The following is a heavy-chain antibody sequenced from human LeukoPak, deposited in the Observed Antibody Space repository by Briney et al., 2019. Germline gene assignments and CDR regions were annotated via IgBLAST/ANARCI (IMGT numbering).Heavy chain of an antibody. J-gene: IGHJ4*02. CDR3: ARESNYSSGLIYY. CDR1: GYTFTSYY. CDR2: IIPIFGTA. Sequence: SVKVSCKASGYTFTSYYMHWVRQAPGQGLEWMGGIIPIFGTANYAQKFQGRVTITADESTSTAYMELSSLRSEDTAVYYCARESNYSSGLIYYWGQGTLVTVSS. D-gene: IGHD6-19*01. V-gene: IGHV1-69*13.